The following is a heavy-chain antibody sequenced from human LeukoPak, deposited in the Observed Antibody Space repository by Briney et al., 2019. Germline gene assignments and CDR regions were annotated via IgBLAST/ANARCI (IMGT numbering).Heavy chain of an antibody. Sequence: ASVKVSCKVSGYTFTDYYMHWVQQAPGKGLEWMGLVDPEDGETIYAEKFQGRVTITADTSTDTAYMELSSLRSEDTAVYYCATGSSIAARPLDYWGQGTLVTVSS. J-gene: IGHJ4*02. D-gene: IGHD6-6*01. CDR3: ATGSSIAARPLDY. V-gene: IGHV1-69-2*01. CDR1: GYTFTDYY. CDR2: VDPEDGET.